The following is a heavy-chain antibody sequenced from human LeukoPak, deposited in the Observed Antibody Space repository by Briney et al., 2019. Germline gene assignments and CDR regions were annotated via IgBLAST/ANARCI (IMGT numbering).Heavy chain of an antibody. CDR3: ARSGWYADLPF. D-gene: IGHD6-19*01. Sequence: ASVKVSCKASGYTFTSYAMQWVRQAPGQRLEWMGWINAGNGNTKYSQKFQGRVTITRDTSASTAYMELSSLRSEDPAVYYCARSGWYADLPFWGQGTLVTVSS. CDR1: GYTFTSYA. J-gene: IGHJ4*02. V-gene: IGHV1-3*01. CDR2: INAGNGNT.